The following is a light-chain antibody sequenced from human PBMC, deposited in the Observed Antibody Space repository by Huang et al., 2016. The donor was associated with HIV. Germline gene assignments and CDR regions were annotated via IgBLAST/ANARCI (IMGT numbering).Light chain of an antibody. CDR2: DAS. J-gene: IGKJ1*01. V-gene: IGKV3-11*01. Sequence: EIVLTQSPVTLSLSPGERATLSCRASHSMSSNLAWFQQKPGLAPRLLILDASNRATGSPARFSGRGSGTDFALTISSLEPEDFAVYYCQQRGDWPWTFGQGTKVEIK. CDR1: HSMSSN. CDR3: QQRGDWPWT.